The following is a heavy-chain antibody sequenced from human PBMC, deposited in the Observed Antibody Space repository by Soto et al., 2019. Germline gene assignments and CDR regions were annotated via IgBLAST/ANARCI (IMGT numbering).Heavy chain of an antibody. D-gene: IGHD3-22*01. CDR2: IYPGDSDT. CDR1: GYRFTSYW. J-gene: IGHJ5*02. V-gene: IGHV5-51*01. CDR3: ARTGVPYYDSSGYYSHWFDP. Sequence: GESLKISCKGSGYRFTSYWIGWVRQMPGKGLEWMGIIYPGDSDTRYSPSFQGQVTISADESISTAYLQWSSLKASDTAMYYCARTGVPYYDSSGYYSHWFDPWGQGTLVTVSS.